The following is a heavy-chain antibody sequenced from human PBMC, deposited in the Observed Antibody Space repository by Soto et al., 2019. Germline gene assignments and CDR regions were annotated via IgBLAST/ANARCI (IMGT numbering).Heavy chain of an antibody. J-gene: IGHJ4*02. CDR2: ISYSGST. V-gene: IGHV4-59*01. CDR3: ARYYYASGNYYLLY. Sequence: SETLSLTCTISGGSISRYYWSWSLQPPGKGLEWIGYISYSGSTNYNPSLESRVTISVDTSKNQFSLKLRSVTAADTAVYFCARYYYASGNYYLLYWGQGTLVTVSS. CDR1: GGSISRYY. D-gene: IGHD3-10*01.